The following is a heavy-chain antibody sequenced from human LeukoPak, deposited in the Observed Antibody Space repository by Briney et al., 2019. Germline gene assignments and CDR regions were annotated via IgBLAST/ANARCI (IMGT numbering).Heavy chain of an antibody. V-gene: IGHV3-30*05. D-gene: IGHD3-22*01. CDR3: ARDTYYYDSSGYYFY. CDR2: ISYDGSDK. Sequence: GGSLRLSCAASGFTFSSYSMNWVRQAPGKGLEWVAVISYDGSDKYYADSVKGRFTISRDNSKNTLYLQMNSLRAEDTAVYYCARDTYYYDSSGYYFYWGQGTLVTVSS. CDR1: GFTFSSYS. J-gene: IGHJ4*02.